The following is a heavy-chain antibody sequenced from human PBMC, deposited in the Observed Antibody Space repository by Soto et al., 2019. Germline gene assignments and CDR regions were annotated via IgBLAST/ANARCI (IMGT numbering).Heavy chain of an antibody. D-gene: IGHD3-22*01. CDR1: GFTFSSYG. Sequence: QSGGSLRLSCAASGFTFSSYGMHWVRQAPGKWLEWVAVISYDGSNKYYADSVKGRFTISRDNSKNTLYLQMNSLRAEDTAVYYCAKDLVKYYYDSSGYDRYGMDVWGQGXAVTVSS. CDR2: ISYDGSNK. CDR3: AKDLVKYYYDSSGYDRYGMDV. V-gene: IGHV3-30*18. J-gene: IGHJ6*02.